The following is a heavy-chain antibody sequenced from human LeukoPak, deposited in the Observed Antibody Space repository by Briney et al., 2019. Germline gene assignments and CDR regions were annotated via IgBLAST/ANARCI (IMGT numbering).Heavy chain of an antibody. CDR3: ARGCSSSSCWLFDP. CDR2: IYYSGST. J-gene: IGHJ5*02. D-gene: IGHD2-2*01. Sequence: SETLSLTCTVSGGSISSYYWSWIRQPPGKGLEWIGYIYYSGSTNYNPSLKSRVTISVDTSKNQFSLKLSSVTAADTAVYYCARGCSSSSCWLFDPWGQGTLVTVSS. V-gene: IGHV4-59*01. CDR1: GGSISSYY.